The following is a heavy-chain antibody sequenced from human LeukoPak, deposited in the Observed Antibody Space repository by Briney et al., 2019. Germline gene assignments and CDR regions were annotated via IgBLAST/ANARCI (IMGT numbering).Heavy chain of an antibody. CDR2: SSSSGSSI. D-gene: IGHD6-19*01. V-gene: IGHV3-48*03. Sequence: GGSLRLSCAASGFTFRSYEMSWVRQAPGKGLEWLSYSSSSGSSIYYADSVKGRFTISRDNTKNSLYLQMNSLRAEDTAVYYCARGSQFNSGWYLFDYWGQGTLVTVSS. CDR1: GFTFRSYE. CDR3: ARGSQFNSGWYLFDY. J-gene: IGHJ4*02.